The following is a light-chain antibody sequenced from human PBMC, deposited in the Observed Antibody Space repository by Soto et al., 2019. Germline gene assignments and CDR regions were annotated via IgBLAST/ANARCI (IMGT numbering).Light chain of an antibody. V-gene: IGKV3-20*01. CDR2: GAS. Sequence: EIVLTQSPGTLSLSPGERATLSCRASQSVSSCYLAWYQQKPGQAPRLLIYGASSRATGIPDRFSGSGSGTDFTLTITRLEPEDFAVYYCQHYRTSFGGGTKVEIK. CDR1: QSVSSCY. J-gene: IGKJ4*01. CDR3: QHYRTS.